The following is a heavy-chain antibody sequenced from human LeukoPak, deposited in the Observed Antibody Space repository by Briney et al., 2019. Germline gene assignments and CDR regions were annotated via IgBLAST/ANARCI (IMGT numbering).Heavy chain of an antibody. D-gene: IGHD6-6*01. J-gene: IGHJ4*02. Sequence: GGSLRLSCAASGFNFSSYWMHWLRHAPGKGLVWVSHINTDGSSTTYADSVKGRLTISRDNAKNTLYLQMNSLRAEDTAVYYCARSGGSSSLGYWGQGTLVTVSS. CDR3: ARSGGSSSLGY. CDR1: GFNFSSYW. V-gene: IGHV3-74*01. CDR2: INTDGSST.